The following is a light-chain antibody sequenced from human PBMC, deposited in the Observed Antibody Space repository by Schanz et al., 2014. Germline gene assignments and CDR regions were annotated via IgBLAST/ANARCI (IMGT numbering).Light chain of an antibody. CDR2: AVS. CDR1: SSDVGGYNY. J-gene: IGLJ2*01. Sequence: QSALTQPPSASGSPGQSVTISCTGTSSDVGGYNYVSWYQQHPGKAPKLMISAVSDRPSGVSNRFSGSKSGNTASLTISGLQAEDEADYYCSSYTSSSTLVFGGGTKLTVL. CDR3: SSYTSSSTLV. V-gene: IGLV2-14*03.